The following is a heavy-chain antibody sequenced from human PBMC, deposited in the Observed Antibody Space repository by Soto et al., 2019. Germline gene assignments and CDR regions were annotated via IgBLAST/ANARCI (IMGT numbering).Heavy chain of an antibody. V-gene: IGHV3-64*02. Sequence: GGSLRLSCAPSGFPFSSYAMHWVRPAPGKGLEYVSAISSNGGSTYYADSVKGRFTISRDNSKNTLYLQMGSLRAEDMAVYYCARVYYDSSGYSSNAFDIWGQGTMVTVSS. CDR1: GFPFSSYA. CDR2: ISSNGGST. J-gene: IGHJ3*02. CDR3: ARVYYDSSGYSSNAFDI. D-gene: IGHD3-22*01.